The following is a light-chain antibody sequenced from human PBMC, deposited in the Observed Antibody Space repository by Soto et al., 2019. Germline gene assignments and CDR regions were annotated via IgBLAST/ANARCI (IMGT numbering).Light chain of an antibody. CDR2: DAS. Sequence: DIQMTQSPSTLSASVGDRVTITCRASQSISSWLAWYQQKPGKAPKLLIYDASSLESGVPSRLSGSGSGTEFTLTISSLQPDDFATYYCQQYNSWGTFGQGTKVDIK. CDR3: QQYNSWGT. CDR1: QSISSW. J-gene: IGKJ1*01. V-gene: IGKV1-5*01.